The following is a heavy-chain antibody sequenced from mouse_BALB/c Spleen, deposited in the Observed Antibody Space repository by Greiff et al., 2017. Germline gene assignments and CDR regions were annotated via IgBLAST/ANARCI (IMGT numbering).Heavy chain of an antibody. CDR1: GFTFSDYY. CDR2: ISDGGSYT. J-gene: IGHJ3*01. Sequence: EVNVVESGGGLVKPGGSLKLSCAASGFTFSDYYMYWVRQTPEKRLEWVATISDGGSYTYYPDSVKGRFTISRDNAKNNLYLQMSSLKSEDTAMYYCARGYRYFAYWGQGTLVTVSA. CDR3: ARGYRYFAY. D-gene: IGHD2-14*01. V-gene: IGHV5-4*02.